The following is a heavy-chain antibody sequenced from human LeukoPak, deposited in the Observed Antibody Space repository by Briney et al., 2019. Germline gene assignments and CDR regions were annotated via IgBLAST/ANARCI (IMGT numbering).Heavy chain of an antibody. D-gene: IGHD3-9*01. V-gene: IGHV3-21*01. CDR3: ARGRDIPLDY. CDR2: ISSSSSSI. CDR1: GFTFSSYT. Sequence: GGSLRLSCAASGFTFSSYTMNWVRQAPGKGLEWVSSISSSSSSISYADSVKGRFPISRDNAKNSLYLQMNSLRAEDTAVYYCARGRDIPLDYWGQGTLVTVSS. J-gene: IGHJ4*02.